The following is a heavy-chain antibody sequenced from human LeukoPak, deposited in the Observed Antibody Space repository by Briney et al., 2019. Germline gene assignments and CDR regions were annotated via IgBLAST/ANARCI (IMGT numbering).Heavy chain of an antibody. J-gene: IGHJ4*02. CDR3: ARDCYSSSCLLDY. Sequence: GASVKVSCKASGGTFSSYGISWVRQAPGQGLEWMGWISPYNGNTNYAQKLQGRVTMTTDTSTSTAYVELRSLRSDDTAVYYCARDCYSSSCLLDYWGQGTVVTVSS. V-gene: IGHV1-18*01. CDR1: GGTFSSYG. D-gene: IGHD6-13*01. CDR2: ISPYNGNT.